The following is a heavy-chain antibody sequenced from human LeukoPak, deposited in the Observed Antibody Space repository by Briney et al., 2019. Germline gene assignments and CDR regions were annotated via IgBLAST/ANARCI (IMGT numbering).Heavy chain of an antibody. J-gene: IGHJ1*01. V-gene: IGHV3-30*18. D-gene: IGHD6-25*01. CDR2: VSHDGSTT. Sequence: GGSLRLSCAASGFTFSSNGMHWVRQGPGKGLEWVAVVSHDGSTTFYADSVKGRFTISRDNSKNTLDLQMYSLRAEDTAVYYCAKEPTSYSSGWYFQHWGQGTLVTVSS. CDR1: GFTFSSNG. CDR3: AKEPTSYSSGWYFQH.